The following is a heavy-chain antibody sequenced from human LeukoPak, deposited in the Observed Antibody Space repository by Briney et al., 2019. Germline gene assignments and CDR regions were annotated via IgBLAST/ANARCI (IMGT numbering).Heavy chain of an antibody. V-gene: IGHV4-39*01. CDR2: IYYGGST. Sequence: PSETLSLTCTASGGSISSNSYYWGWIRQPPGKGLEWIGSIYYGGSTYYNPSLKSRITMSVDTSKNQYSLQLSSVPAADTAVYYCARHGDPNFFDPWGQGTLVTVSS. CDR3: ARHGDPNFFDP. J-gene: IGHJ5*02. D-gene: IGHD2-21*01. CDR1: GGSISSNSYY.